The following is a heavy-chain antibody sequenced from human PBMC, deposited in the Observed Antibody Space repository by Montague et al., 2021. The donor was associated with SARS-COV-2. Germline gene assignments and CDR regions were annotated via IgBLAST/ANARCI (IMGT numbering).Heavy chain of an antibody. CDR2: IRKDGSEQ. CDR3: VRDWTYDSESRYYDVFDM. CDR1: EFSFRDYW. Sequence: SLRLSCAASEFSFRDYWMTWVRQAPGKGLEWVANIRKDGSEQNYVDSVRGRFTISRNNAKNLLYLEMNGLRAEDTAVYHCVRDWTYDSESRYYDVFDMWGQGTVVTVSS. D-gene: IGHD3-10*01. J-gene: IGHJ3*02. V-gene: IGHV3-7*03.